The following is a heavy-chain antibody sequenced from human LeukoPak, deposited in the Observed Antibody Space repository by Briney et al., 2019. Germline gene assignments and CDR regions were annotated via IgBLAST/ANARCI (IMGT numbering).Heavy chain of an antibody. Sequence: PGRSLRLSCAASGFTFSSYAMSWVRQAPGKGLEWVSAISGSGGSTYYADSVKGRFTISRDNSKNTLYLQMNSLRAEDTAVYYCAKVVRWLRGAYFDYWGQGTLVTVSS. CDR1: GFTFSSYA. J-gene: IGHJ4*02. V-gene: IGHV3-23*01. CDR3: AKVVRWLRGAYFDY. D-gene: IGHD4-17*01. CDR2: ISGSGGST.